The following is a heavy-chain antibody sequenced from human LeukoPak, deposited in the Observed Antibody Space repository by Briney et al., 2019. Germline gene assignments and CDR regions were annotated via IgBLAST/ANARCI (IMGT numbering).Heavy chain of an antibody. CDR1: GYTFTGYY. V-gene: IGHV1-2*02. J-gene: IGHJ5*02. CDR3: ARVTLLWFGTFDP. Sequence: ASVKVSCKASGYTFTGYYMHWVRQAPGQGLEWMGWINPNSGGTNYAQKFQGRVTMTRDTSISTAYMELSRLRSDDTVVYYCARVTLLWFGTFDPWGQGTLVTVSS. CDR2: INPNSGGT. D-gene: IGHD3-10*01.